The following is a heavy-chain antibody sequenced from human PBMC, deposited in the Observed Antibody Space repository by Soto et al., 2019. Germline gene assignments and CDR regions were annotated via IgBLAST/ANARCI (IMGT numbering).Heavy chain of an antibody. CDR1: GFTFRSYG. D-gene: IGHD3-10*01. V-gene: IGHV3-30*18. Sequence: LRLSCAASGFTFRSYGMHWVRQAPGKGLEWVAAISFDGSNILYADSVKGRFTISRDNSKNTLYLQMNSLRVEDTAVYYCAKDNSVINLVRGVNNIDFWGQGTLVTVYS. CDR2: ISFDGSNI. J-gene: IGHJ4*02. CDR3: AKDNSVINLVRGVNNIDF.